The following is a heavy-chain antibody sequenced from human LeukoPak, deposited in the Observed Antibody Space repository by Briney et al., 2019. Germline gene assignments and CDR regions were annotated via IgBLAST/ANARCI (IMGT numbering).Heavy chain of an antibody. CDR1: GFTVSSNY. D-gene: IGHD1-26*01. Sequence: GSLRLSCAGSGFTVSSNYMSWVRQAPGKGLEWVSIIYSGGSTFYADSVKGRFTISRDNSKNTLYLQMNSLRAEDTAVYYCARGGSYLSAFDIWGQGTMVTVSS. CDR2: IYSGGST. CDR3: ARGGSYLSAFDI. V-gene: IGHV3-53*01. J-gene: IGHJ3*02.